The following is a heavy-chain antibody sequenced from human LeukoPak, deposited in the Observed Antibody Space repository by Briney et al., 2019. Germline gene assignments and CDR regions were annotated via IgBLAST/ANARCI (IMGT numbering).Heavy chain of an antibody. CDR1: GGSISSHY. CDR2: IYYSGST. V-gene: IGHV4-59*11. Sequence: PSETLSLTCTVSGGSISSHYWSWIRQPPGKGPEWIGYIYYSGSTNYNPSLKSRVTISVDTSKNQFSLKLSSVTAADTAVYYCARAGYCSSTSCYLYAFDIWGQGTMVTVSS. CDR3: ARAGYCSSTSCYLYAFDI. J-gene: IGHJ3*02. D-gene: IGHD2-2*01.